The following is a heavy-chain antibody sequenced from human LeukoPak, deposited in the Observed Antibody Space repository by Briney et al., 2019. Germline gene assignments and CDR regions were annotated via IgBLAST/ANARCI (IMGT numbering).Heavy chain of an antibody. J-gene: IGHJ4*02. Sequence: SQTLSLTCTVSGGSISSGSYYWSWIRQPAGKGLEWIGRIYSSGDTNYNPSLKSRVTMSVDASKNQFSLKLSSVTAADTAVYYCARVARGAAAGTFDYWGQGTLVTVSS. CDR3: ARVARGAAAGTFDY. CDR2: IYSSGDT. V-gene: IGHV4-61*02. CDR1: GGSISSGSYY. D-gene: IGHD6-13*01.